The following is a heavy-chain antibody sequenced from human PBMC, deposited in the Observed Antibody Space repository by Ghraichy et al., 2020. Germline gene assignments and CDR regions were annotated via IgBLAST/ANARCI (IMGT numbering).Heavy chain of an antibody. J-gene: IGHJ4*02. V-gene: IGHV4-34*01. CDR1: GGSFSGYY. CDR3: ARGVVVVVAATRPYYFAY. CDR2: INHSGST. D-gene: IGHD2-15*01. Sequence: SETLSLTCAVYGGSFSGYYWSWIRQPPGKGLEWIGEINHSGSTNYNPSLKSRVTISVDTSKNQFSLKLSSVTAADTAVYYCARGVVVVVAATRPYYFAYWGQGTLVTVSS.